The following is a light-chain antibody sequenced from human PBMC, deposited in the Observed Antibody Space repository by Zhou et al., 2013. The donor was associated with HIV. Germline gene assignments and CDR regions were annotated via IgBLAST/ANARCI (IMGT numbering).Light chain of an antibody. CDR1: QSVSNY. CDR2: HAS. Sequence: EIVLTQSPGTLSLSPGERATLSCRASQSVSNYLAWYQQKPGQAPRLLIYHASHRATGIPDRFSGSGSATDFTLTISRLEPEDFAVYYCQQYGSLPQTFGQGTKLEI. V-gene: IGKV3-20*01. CDR3: QQYGSLPQT. J-gene: IGKJ2*01.